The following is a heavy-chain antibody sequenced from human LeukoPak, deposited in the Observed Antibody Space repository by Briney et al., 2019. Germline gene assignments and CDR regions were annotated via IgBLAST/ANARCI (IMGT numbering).Heavy chain of an antibody. D-gene: IGHD1-1*01. CDR1: SGTISGYY. Sequence: SETLTVTCTVSSGTISGYYWSWNRQPPGKGLEWIAYIYNSDTTDYNPSLKGRVPIPVDTSKNQVSLKLHSVTAADTALYYCARHNTEYKYAMDVWGGGTTVTVS. CDR2: IYNSDTT. J-gene: IGHJ6*02. V-gene: IGHV4-59*08. CDR3: ARHNTEYKYAMDV.